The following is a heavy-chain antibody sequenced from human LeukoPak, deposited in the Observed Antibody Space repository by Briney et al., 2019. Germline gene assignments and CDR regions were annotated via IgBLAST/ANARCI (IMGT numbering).Heavy chain of an antibody. J-gene: IGHJ6*02. CDR3: ARSPALHCTTTSCYMDV. CDR2: IWFDGSNK. CDR1: AFPFSSFG. D-gene: IGHD2-2*01. V-gene: IGHV3-33*01. Sequence: GGSLRLSCAASAFPFSSFGMHWVRQAPGKGLEWVAVIWFDGSNKYYADSVKGRFTISRDNSKNTLYLQMNSLRAEDTAVYYCARSPALHCTTTSCYMDVWGQRTTVTVSS.